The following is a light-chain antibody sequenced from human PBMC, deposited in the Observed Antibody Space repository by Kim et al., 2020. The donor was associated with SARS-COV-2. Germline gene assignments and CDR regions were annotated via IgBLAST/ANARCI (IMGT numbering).Light chain of an antibody. J-gene: IGKJ2*01. Sequence: EIVMTQSPATLSVSPGERATLSCRASQSVSSNLAWYQQKPGQAPRLLIHGASTRATGIPARFTGSGSGTEFILTISSLQSEDFAVYYCQQYNNWPYTFGQGTKLEI. CDR1: QSVSSN. V-gene: IGKV3-15*01. CDR3: QQYNNWPYT. CDR2: GAS.